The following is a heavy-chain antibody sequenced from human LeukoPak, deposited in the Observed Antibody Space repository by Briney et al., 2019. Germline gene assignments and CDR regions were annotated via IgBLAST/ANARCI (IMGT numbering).Heavy chain of an antibody. CDR2: INKDGSSA. CDR1: GFTFSNHW. V-gene: IGHV3-74*01. J-gene: IGHJ3*01. D-gene: IGHD3-22*01. CDR3: ASPDYYASSGEY. Sequence: GGSLRLSCAASGFTFSNHWMHWVRQDRGKGLVWVSRINKDGSSANYADPVKGRFTISRDNAKNTLYLQMKRLRVKDTAVYYCASPDYYASSGEYWGQGTMVTVSS.